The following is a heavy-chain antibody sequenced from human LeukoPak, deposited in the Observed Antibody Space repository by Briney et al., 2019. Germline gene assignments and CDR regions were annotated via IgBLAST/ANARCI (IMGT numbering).Heavy chain of an antibody. J-gene: IGHJ6*03. CDR2: ISGSGGST. V-gene: IGHV3-23*01. D-gene: IGHD3-3*01. CDR1: GFTFSSYA. CDR3: ARDPGSYYDFWSGWGLGYMDV. Sequence: GGSLRLSCAASGFTFSSYAMSWVRQAPGKGLEWVSAISGSGGSTYYADSVKGRFTISRDNSKNTLYLQMNSLRAEDTAVYYCARDPGSYYDFWSGWGLGYMDVWGKGTTVTVSS.